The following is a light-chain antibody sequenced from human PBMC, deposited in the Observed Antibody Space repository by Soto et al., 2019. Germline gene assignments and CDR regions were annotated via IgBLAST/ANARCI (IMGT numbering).Light chain of an antibody. V-gene: IGLV2-11*01. J-gene: IGLJ2*01. CDR2: DVS. CDR3: CSYAGSKTLV. Sequence: QSALTQPRSVSGSPGQSVTISCTGTNSDVGGYNYVSWYQQHPDKAPKVMIYDVSKRPSGVPDRFSGSKSGNTASLTISVHQAEDEADYYCCSYAGSKTLVFGGGTKLTVL. CDR1: NSDVGGYNY.